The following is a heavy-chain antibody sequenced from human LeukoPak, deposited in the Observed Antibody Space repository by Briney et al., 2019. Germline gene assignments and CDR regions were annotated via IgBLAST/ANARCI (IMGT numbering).Heavy chain of an antibody. D-gene: IGHD4-23*01. CDR3: ARDAGRKVVTYYFDY. CDR1: GFTFSTYG. Sequence: PGGSLRLSCAASGFTFSTYGMHWVRQAPGKGLEWVAVVSYDASSTYYVDSVEGRFTISRDNSKNTLYLQMNSLRSDDTAVYYCARDAGRKVVTYYFDYWGQGTLVTVSS. V-gene: IGHV3-30*03. J-gene: IGHJ4*02. CDR2: VSYDASST.